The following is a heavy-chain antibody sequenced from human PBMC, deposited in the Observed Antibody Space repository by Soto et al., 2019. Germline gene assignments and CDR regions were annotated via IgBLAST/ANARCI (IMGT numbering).Heavy chain of an antibody. CDR3: ASTDIVVVPAAIHVPPYFDY. CDR1: GGSISSYY. D-gene: IGHD2-2*01. Sequence: SETLSLTCTVSGGSISSYYWSWIRQPPGKGLEWIGYIYYSGSTNYNPSLKSRVTISVDTSKNQFSLKLSSVTAADTAVYYCASTDIVVVPAAIHVPPYFDYWGQGTLVTVSS. J-gene: IGHJ4*02. CDR2: IYYSGST. V-gene: IGHV4-59*08.